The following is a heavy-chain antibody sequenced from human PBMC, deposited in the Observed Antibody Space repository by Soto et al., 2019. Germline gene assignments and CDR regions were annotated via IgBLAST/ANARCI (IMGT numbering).Heavy chain of an antibody. V-gene: IGHV3-74*01. Sequence: EVQLVESGGGLVQPGGSLRLSCAASGFTLSGRSMHWVRQAPGKGLVWVSGIDNAGTDSTYADSVKGRFTSSRDNAKNMLYLQMNRLRVEDMAVYYSARGWFGPDVWGKGTTVTVSS. CDR1: GFTLSGRS. D-gene: IGHD3-10*01. J-gene: IGHJ6*04. CDR2: IDNAGTDS. CDR3: ARGWFGPDV.